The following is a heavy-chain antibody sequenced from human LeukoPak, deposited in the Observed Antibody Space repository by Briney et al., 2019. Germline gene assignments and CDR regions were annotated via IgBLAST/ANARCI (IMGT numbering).Heavy chain of an antibody. CDR3: AKDRPNYYETNGHYYRRDGDS. J-gene: IGHJ5*01. CDR1: GFNFGDFA. D-gene: IGHD3-22*01. Sequence: GGSLRLSCTGSGFNFGDFAVNWVRQAPGKGLEWVSSISSRSDYTFYADSVKGRVTISSDNSRNTLYLQMNSLRAEDTAIYYCAKDRPNYYETNGHYYRRDGDSWGQGTLVTVSS. V-gene: IGHV3-23*01. CDR2: ISSRSDYT.